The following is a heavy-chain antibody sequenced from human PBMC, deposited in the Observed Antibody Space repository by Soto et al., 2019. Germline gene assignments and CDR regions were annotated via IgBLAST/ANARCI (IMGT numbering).Heavy chain of an antibody. V-gene: IGHV3-33*01. D-gene: IGHD3-22*01. CDR3: ARGDDSSGYYGLWRCDY. Sequence: QVQLVESGGGVVQPGRSLRLSCAASGFTFSSYGMHWVRQAPGKGLEWVAVIWYDGSNKYYADSVKGRFTISRDNSKNTLYLQMNSLRAEDTAVYYCARGDDSSGYYGLWRCDYWGQGTLVTVSS. CDR2: IWYDGSNK. J-gene: IGHJ4*02. CDR1: GFTFSSYG.